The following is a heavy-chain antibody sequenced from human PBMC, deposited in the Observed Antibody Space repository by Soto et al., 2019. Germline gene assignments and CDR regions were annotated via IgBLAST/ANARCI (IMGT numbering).Heavy chain of an antibody. J-gene: IGHJ4*02. Sequence: SETLSLPGSVSGFTISTYYWSWIRQPPGKGLEWIGYNYHSGTTNYNPSLKSRVTISVDTSKNQFSLRLTSVTAADTAIYYCVREAYIGYGHAIDHWGQGMLVTVSS. CDR2: NYHSGTT. CDR1: GFTISTYY. D-gene: IGHD5-12*01. CDR3: VREAYIGYGHAIDH. V-gene: IGHV4-59*01.